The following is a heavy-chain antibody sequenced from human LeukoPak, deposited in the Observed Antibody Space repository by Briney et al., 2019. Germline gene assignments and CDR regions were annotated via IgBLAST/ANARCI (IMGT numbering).Heavy chain of an antibody. D-gene: IGHD2-2*01. Sequence: GGSLRLSCAASGFTFSDYYMSWIRQAPGKGLEWVSYISGSGTTIYYADSVKGRSTISRDNAKNSLYLQMNSLRAEDTAVYYCARPYCSTTRCSGGFDYWGQGTLVTVSS. CDR2: ISGSGTTI. J-gene: IGHJ4*02. CDR1: GFTFSDYY. CDR3: ARPYCSTTRCSGGFDY. V-gene: IGHV3-11*01.